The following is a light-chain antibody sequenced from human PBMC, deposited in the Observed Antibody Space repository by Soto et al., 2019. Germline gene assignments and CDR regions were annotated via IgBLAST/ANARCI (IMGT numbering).Light chain of an antibody. J-gene: IGKJ1*01. CDR3: QQYYSTLWT. CDR2: HPS. CDR1: QSILYSSNNKNY. Sequence: DIVMTQSPDSLAVSLGERATIHCKSSQSILYSSNNKNYLAWYQQKPGQPPKLLLYHPSTRESGVPERFIGSGSGTDFTLIISSLQAEDEAVFYCQQYYSTLWTFGQGTKVEIK. V-gene: IGKV4-1*01.